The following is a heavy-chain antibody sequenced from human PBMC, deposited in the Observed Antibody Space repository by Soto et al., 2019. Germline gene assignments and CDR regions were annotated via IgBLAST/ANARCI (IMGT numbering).Heavy chain of an antibody. D-gene: IGHD6-19*01. J-gene: IGHJ6*02. V-gene: IGHV3-30-3*01. CDR3: ARGRSPQWLANSYYHYGMDV. CDR1: GFTFISYA. Sequence: QVQLVESGGGVVQPVRSLRLSCAASGFTFISYAMHWVRQAPGKGLEWVAVISYDGSDNYDVDSVKGRFTISRDNSKNALYLQMSSLRAEDTAVYYCARGRSPQWLANSYYHYGMDVWGQGTTVTVSS. CDR2: ISYDGSDN.